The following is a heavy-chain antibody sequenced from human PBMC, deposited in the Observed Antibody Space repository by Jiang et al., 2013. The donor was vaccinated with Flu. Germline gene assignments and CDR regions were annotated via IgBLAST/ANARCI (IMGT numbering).Heavy chain of an antibody. J-gene: IGHJ4*02. V-gene: IGHV3-23*01. D-gene: IGHD6-13*01. CDR1: GFTFSSYA. Sequence: RLSCAASGFTFSSYAMSWVRQAPGKGLEWVSAISGSGGSTYYADSVKGRFTISRDNSKNTLYLQMNSLGAEDTAVYYCAKGGSWYEPSEVGGQGTLVTVSS. CDR3: AKGGSWYEPSEV. CDR2: ISGSGGST.